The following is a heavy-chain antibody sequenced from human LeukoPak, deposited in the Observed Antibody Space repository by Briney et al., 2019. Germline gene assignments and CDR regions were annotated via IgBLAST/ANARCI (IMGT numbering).Heavy chain of an antibody. CDR1: GFSFSNYA. V-gene: IGHV3-23*01. CDR2: ISGSGGST. J-gene: IGHJ4*02. CDR3: ARGLGVVRVDY. Sequence: PGGSLRLSCAASGFSFSNYAMSWVRQAPGKGLEWVSGISGSGGSTYYADPVKGRFTISRDNSRNTLYLQMNSLRAEDTAVYYCARGLGVVRVDYWGQGTLVTVSS. D-gene: IGHD3-16*01.